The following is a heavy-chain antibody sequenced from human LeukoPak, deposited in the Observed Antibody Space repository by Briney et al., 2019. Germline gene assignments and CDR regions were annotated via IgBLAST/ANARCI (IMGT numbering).Heavy chain of an antibody. CDR1: GGSVSSNSAA. Sequence: SQTLSLTCAISGGSVSSNSAAWNWIRQSPSRGLEGLGRTYYRSKWFNDYAVSVKSRITINPNTSQNQFSPQLDSCTPDDTAVYYCARLHCTSTSCSIDYWGQGTLVTVSS. CDR3: ARLHCTSTSCSIDY. CDR2: TYYRSKWFN. D-gene: IGHD2-2*01. V-gene: IGHV6-1*01. J-gene: IGHJ4*02.